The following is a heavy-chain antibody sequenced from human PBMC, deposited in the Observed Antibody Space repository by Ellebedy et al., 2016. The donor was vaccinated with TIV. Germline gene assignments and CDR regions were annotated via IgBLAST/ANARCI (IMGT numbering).Heavy chain of an antibody. Sequence: SETLSLTCAVYGGSFSGYYWSWIRQPPGKGLEWIGEINHSGSTNYNPSLKSRVTISVDTSKNQFSLKLSSVTAADTAVYYCARAQHYYDSSGYYQFFDYWGQGTLVTVSS. CDR3: ARAQHYYDSSGYYQFFDY. CDR2: INHSGST. V-gene: IGHV4-34*01. J-gene: IGHJ4*02. CDR1: GGSFSGYY. D-gene: IGHD3-22*01.